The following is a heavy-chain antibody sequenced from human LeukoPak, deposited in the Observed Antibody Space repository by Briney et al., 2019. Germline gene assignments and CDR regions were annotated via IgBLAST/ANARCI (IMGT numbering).Heavy chain of an antibody. D-gene: IGHD3-9*01. J-gene: IGHJ6*02. CDR3: ARGLDVERSSAWSWGPKKFYYNVMDV. CDR2: MNPSSGNT. Sequence: AAVRVSCKVSGYTFTSSNINWVRQAPGQGLEWMGWMNPSSGNTAYAQRFQGRVTMTRDTSTNTAFLQLTSLGSEDTAVYYCARGLDVERSSAWSWGPKKFYYNVMDVWGQGTTVTVSS. V-gene: IGHV1-8*01. CDR1: GYTFTSSN.